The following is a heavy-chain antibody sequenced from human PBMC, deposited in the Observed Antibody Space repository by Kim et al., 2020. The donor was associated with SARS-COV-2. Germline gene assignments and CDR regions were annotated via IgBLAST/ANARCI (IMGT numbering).Heavy chain of an antibody. D-gene: IGHD3-10*01. CDR3: AKDIYSGGFGELLSYYFDY. CDR1: GFTFDDYT. Sequence: GGSLRLSCAASGFTFDDYTMHWVRQAPGKGLEWVSLISWDGGSTYYADSVKGRFTISRDNSKNSLYLQMNSLRTEDTALYYCAKDIYSGGFGELLSYYFDYWGQGTLVTVSS. CDR2: ISWDGGST. J-gene: IGHJ4*02. V-gene: IGHV3-43*01.